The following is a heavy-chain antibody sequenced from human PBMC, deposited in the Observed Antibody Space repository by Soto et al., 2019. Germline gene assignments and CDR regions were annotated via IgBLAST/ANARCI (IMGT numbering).Heavy chain of an antibody. D-gene: IGHD6-13*01. CDR3: ARESKSSSSWPQPIDY. CDR1: GYTFTSYA. CDR2: INAGNGNT. V-gene: IGHV1-3*01. Sequence: GASVKLSCKASGYTFTSYAMHWVRQAPGQRLEWMGWINAGNGNTKYSQKFQGRVTITRDTSASTAYMELSSLRSEDTAVYYCARESKSSSSWPQPIDYWGQGTLVTVSS. J-gene: IGHJ4*02.